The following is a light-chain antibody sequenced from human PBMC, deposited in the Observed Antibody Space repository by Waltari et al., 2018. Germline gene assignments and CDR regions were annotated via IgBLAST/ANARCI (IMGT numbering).Light chain of an antibody. Sequence: QLVLTQSPSASASLGASVKLTCTLSSGHSSNIVAWHQQKPEKGPRYLMKVNSDGSDSKGDEIPDRFSGSSSGAERYLTISSLQSEDEADYYCQTRGHGTWVFGGGTKLTVL. J-gene: IGLJ3*02. CDR2: VNSDGSD. V-gene: IGLV4-69*01. CDR1: SGHSSNI. CDR3: QTRGHGTWV.